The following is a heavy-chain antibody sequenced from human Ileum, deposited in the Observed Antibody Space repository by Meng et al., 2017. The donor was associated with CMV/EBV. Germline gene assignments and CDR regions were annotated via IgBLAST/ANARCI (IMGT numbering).Heavy chain of an antibody. CDR2: IRWNSGSI. Sequence: SLKISCAASGFTFDAYAMHWVRQAPGKGLEWVSGIRWNSGSIGYADSVKGRFTISRDNAKNSLFLQRNSLRAEDTAVYYCVRELSLEVPAIMANLWGQGTLVTVSS. D-gene: IGHD2-2*01. CDR1: GFTFDAYA. CDR3: VRELSLEVPAIMANL. V-gene: IGHV3-9*01. J-gene: IGHJ5*02.